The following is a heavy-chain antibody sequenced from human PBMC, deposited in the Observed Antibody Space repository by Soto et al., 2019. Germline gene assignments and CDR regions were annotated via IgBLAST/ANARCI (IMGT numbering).Heavy chain of an antibody. CDR1: GGSISSGYYY. V-gene: IGHV4-30-4*01. D-gene: IGHD5-18*01. CDR3: AAHRGSTYGPLDY. Sequence: SETLSLTCTVSGGSISSGYYYWSWIRQPPGKGLEWIGYIYYSGSTYYNPSLKSRVTISVDTSKDQFSLKLSSVTAADTAVYYCAAHRGSTYGPLDYWGQGILVTVSS. CDR2: IYYSGST. J-gene: IGHJ4*02.